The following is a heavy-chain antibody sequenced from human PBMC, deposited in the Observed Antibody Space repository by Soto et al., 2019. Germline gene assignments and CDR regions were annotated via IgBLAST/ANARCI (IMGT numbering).Heavy chain of an antibody. Sequence: GGSLRLSCVASGITFGSRAMSWVRQAPGEGLEWVSTTTDTGGDTKYADSVRGRFTISRDNAKNSLYLQMHSLRDEDTAVYYCAREGWPLLQTGMDVWGQGTTVTVSS. D-gene: IGHD2-15*01. V-gene: IGHV3-23*01. CDR2: TTDTGGDT. J-gene: IGHJ6*02. CDR1: GITFGSRA. CDR3: AREGWPLLQTGMDV.